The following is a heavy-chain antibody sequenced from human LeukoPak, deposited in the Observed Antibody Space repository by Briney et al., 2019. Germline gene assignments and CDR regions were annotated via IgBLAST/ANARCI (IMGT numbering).Heavy chain of an antibody. CDR3: ARDYCSSTSCLYYGMDV. J-gene: IGHJ6*02. CDR1: GGTFSSYT. D-gene: IGHD2-2*01. Sequence: ASVKVSCKASGGTFSSYTISWVRQAPGQGLEWMGRIIPILGIANYAQKFQGRVTITADKSTSTAYMDLSSLRSEDTAVYYCARDYCSSTSCLYYGMDVWGQGTTVTVSS. V-gene: IGHV1-69*04. CDR2: IIPILGIA.